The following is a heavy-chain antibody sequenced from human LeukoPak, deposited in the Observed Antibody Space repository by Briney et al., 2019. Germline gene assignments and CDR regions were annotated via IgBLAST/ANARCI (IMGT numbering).Heavy chain of an antibody. D-gene: IGHD1-26*01. V-gene: IGHV1-2*02. CDR3: SRGEVDGPDFDY. CDR1: GYTFTGYY. CDR2: INPNSGGT. Sequence: ASVKVSCKASGYTFTGYYMHWVRQAPGQGLEWMRWINPNSGGTNYAQKFQGRVTMTRDTSISTAYMELSRLTSDDMAVYYCSRGEVDGPDFDYWGQGTLVTVSS. J-gene: IGHJ4*02.